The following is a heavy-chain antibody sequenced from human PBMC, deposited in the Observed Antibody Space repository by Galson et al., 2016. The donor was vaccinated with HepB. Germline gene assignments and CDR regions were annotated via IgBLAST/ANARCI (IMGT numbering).Heavy chain of an antibody. V-gene: IGHV3-30*18. Sequence: SLRLSCAASGFTFSTSGIHWVRQAPGKGLEWVAVISYDGSNKFYADSVKGRFTIPRDNSQNTLYLQMNSLRAEDTALYYCAKDKGSGSYYNEPIPRHFAMDVWGQGTTVTVSS. CDR1: GFTFSTSG. CDR2: ISYDGSNK. D-gene: IGHD3-10*01. CDR3: AKDKGSGSYYNEPIPRHFAMDV. J-gene: IGHJ6*02.